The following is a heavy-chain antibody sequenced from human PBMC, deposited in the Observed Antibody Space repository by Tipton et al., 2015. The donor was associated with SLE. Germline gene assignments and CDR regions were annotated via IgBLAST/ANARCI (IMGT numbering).Heavy chain of an antibody. V-gene: IGHV4-59*12. Sequence: TLSLTCTVSGGSIRSYYWSWIRQPPGKGLEWIGYIYYSGSTNYNPSPKSRVTISVDTSKNQFSLKLSSVTAADTAVYYCASRYRSIEGYFQHWGQGTLVTVSS. D-gene: IGHD3-16*02. CDR3: ASRYRSIEGYFQH. CDR2: IYYSGST. CDR1: GGSIRSYY. J-gene: IGHJ1*01.